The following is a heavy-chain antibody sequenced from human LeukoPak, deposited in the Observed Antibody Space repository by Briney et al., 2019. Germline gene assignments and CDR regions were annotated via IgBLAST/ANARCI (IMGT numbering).Heavy chain of an antibody. CDR2: IKQDGSGK. J-gene: IGHJ4*02. V-gene: IGHV3-7*01. Sequence: PGGSLRLSCAASGFTFSSYWMSWARQAPGKGLQWVANIKQDGSGKYYVDSVKGRFTISRDNAENSLYLQMSTLRAEDTAVYYCARDGGSYNYWGQGTLVTVSS. CDR1: GFTFSSYW. D-gene: IGHD1-26*01. CDR3: ARDGGSYNY.